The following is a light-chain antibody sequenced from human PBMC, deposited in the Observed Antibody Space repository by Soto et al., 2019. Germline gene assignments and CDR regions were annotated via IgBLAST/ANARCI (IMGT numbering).Light chain of an antibody. CDR1: SSNIGSNS. V-gene: IGLV1-44*01. J-gene: IGLJ1*01. CDR2: SNN. Sequence: QSVLTQPPSASGTPGQRVTISCSGSSSNIGSNSVSWYQQLPGTAPKLLIYSNNQRPSGVPDRFSGSKSGTSASLAISGLQSGDEADDYCAAWDDSLNGYVFGNGTKVT. CDR3: AAWDDSLNGYV.